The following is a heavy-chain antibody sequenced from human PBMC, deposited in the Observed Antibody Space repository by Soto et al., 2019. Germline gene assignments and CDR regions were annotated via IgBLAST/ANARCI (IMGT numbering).Heavy chain of an antibody. Sequence: SETLSLTCNVSGGSISSYYWSWIRQPPGKGLEYIGHVYNSGSTIHSPSLKSRATISVDTSKNQFSLKLTSVTAADTAVYYCARARLAAAGNWFDPWGQGTLVTVSS. CDR1: GGSISSYY. CDR3: ARARLAAAGNWFDP. V-gene: IGHV4-59*01. CDR2: VYNSGST. D-gene: IGHD6-13*01. J-gene: IGHJ5*02.